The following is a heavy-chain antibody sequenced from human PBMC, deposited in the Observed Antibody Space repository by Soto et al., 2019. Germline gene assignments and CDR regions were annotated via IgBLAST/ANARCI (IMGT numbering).Heavy chain of an antibody. J-gene: IGHJ4*02. D-gene: IGHD2-2*01. Sequence: QVQLQESGPGLVKPSETLSLTCSVSGASISSYSWSWIRQPPGKGLEWIGYIHSSGNTNYSPSLNSRVRVSVDTSKNHLSLKLSSVTAADTAVYYCARQGEYCSTTSCYGNDYWGQGTLVIVSS. V-gene: IGHV4-59*08. CDR3: ARQGEYCSTTSCYGNDY. CDR2: IHSSGNT. CDR1: GASISSYS.